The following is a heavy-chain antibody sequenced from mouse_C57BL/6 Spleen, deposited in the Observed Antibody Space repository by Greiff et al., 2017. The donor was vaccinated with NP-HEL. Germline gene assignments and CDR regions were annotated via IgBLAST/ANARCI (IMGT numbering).Heavy chain of an antibody. Sequence: QVHVKQSGPELVKPGASVKISCKASGYAFSSSWMNWVKQRPGKGLEWIGRIYPGDGDTNYNGKFKGKATLTADKSSSTAYMQLSSLTSEDSAVYFCARSITTVVGIFDYWGQGTTLTVSS. CDR2: IYPGDGDT. D-gene: IGHD1-1*01. V-gene: IGHV1-82*01. CDR3: ARSITTVVGIFDY. J-gene: IGHJ2*01. CDR1: GYAFSSSW.